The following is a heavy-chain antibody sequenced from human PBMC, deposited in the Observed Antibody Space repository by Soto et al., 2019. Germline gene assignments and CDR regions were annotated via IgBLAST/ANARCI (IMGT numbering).Heavy chain of an antibody. Sequence: GGSLRLSCAASGFTFSSYWMSWVRQAPGKGLEWVANIKQDGSEKYYVDSVKGRFTISRDNAKNSLYLQMNSLRAEDTAVYYCARDSLSDYDLLTGYYRDWYFDLWGRGTLVTVSS. CDR1: GFTFSSYW. J-gene: IGHJ2*01. V-gene: IGHV3-7*03. D-gene: IGHD3-9*01. CDR3: ARDSLSDYDLLTGYYRDWYFDL. CDR2: IKQDGSEK.